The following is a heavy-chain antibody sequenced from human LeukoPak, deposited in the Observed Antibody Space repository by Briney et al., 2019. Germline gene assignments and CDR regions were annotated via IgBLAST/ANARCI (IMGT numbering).Heavy chain of an antibody. CDR1: GFTFSSYS. Sequence: GGSLRLSCAASGFTFSSYSMNWVRQAPGKGLEWVSSISSSSSYIYYADSVKGRFTISRDNAKNSLYLQMNSLRAEDTAVYYCARVSGYYDFWSGYYPYYYYGMDVWGQGTTVTVSS. J-gene: IGHJ6*02. V-gene: IGHV3-21*04. D-gene: IGHD3-3*01. CDR2: ISSSSSYI. CDR3: ARVSGYYDFWSGYYPYYYYGMDV.